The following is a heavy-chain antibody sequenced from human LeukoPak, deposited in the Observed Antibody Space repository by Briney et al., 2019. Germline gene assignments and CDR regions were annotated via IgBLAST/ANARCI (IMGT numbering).Heavy chain of an antibody. CDR2: IYNSGST. V-gene: IGHV4-59*01. J-gene: IGHJ3*02. D-gene: IGHD1-26*01. CDR3: ARGPGGGSYSDAFDI. Sequence: SETLSLTCTVSGGXIXXDYWXWXXXPPGXGLEWVXYIYNSGSTSFNPXLKSRVSISMNTYKNQFSLKLLSVTAADAAVYYCARGPGGGSYSDAFDIWGQGTMVTVSS. CDR1: GGXIXXDY.